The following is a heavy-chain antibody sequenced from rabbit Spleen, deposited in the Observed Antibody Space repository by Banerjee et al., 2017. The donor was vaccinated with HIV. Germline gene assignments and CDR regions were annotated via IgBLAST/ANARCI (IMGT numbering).Heavy chain of an antibody. Sequence: QEQLVESRGGLVTPGGTLTLTCKASGVDFSSSAICWVRQAPGKGLEWIACIDIGSSGFTYFATWAKGRFTCSKTSSTTVTLQMTRLTAADTATYFCARDTSSSFSSYGMDLWGPGTLVTVS. CDR1: GVDFSSSA. J-gene: IGHJ6*01. V-gene: IGHV1S45*01. CDR2: IDIGSSGFT. D-gene: IGHD1-1*01. CDR3: ARDTSSSFSSYGMDL.